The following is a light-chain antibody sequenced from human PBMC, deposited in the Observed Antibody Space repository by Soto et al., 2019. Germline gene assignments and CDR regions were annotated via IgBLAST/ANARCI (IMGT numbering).Light chain of an antibody. J-gene: IGLJ1*01. CDR1: SSVVGSYNL. V-gene: IGLV2-23*02. CDR2: EVS. Sequence: QSVLTQPASVSGSPGQSITISCTGTSSVVGSYNLVSWYQQHPGKTPKLMIYEVSKRPSGVSNPFSGSKSGNTASLTISGLQAEDEADYYCCSYAGSSSLVFGTGTKVTV. CDR3: CSYAGSSSLV.